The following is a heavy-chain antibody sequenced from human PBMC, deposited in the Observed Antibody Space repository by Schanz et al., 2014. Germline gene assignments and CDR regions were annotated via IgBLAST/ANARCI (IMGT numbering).Heavy chain of an antibody. CDR1: GITLSGYG. D-gene: IGHD3-22*01. Sequence: QVQLVESGGGVVQPGRSLRLSCAASGITLSGYGLHWVRQAPGKGLEWVGFISFDGRNTGYAHSVKGRFTISRDNSKNTLYLQMNSLRAEDTGVYYCARGREVVAKMFDVWGQGTMVTVSS. J-gene: IGHJ3*01. CDR3: ARGREVVAKMFDV. CDR2: ISFDGRNT. V-gene: IGHV3-30*03.